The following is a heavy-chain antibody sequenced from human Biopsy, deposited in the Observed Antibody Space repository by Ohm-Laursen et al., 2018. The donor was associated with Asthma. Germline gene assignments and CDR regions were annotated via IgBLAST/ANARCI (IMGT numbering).Heavy chain of an antibody. CDR2: ISGSGSTR. D-gene: IGHD2/OR15-2a*01. J-gene: IGHJ4*02. CDR3: ARDRGYFLAH. CDR1: GFTFSSYG. Sequence: SPRLSCAASGFTFSSYGMNWVRQAPGKGLEWVSFISGSGSTRYNADSVKGRFTISRDNAKNSLYLQMNSLRDEDTAVYYCARDRGYFLAHWGQGTLVTVSS. V-gene: IGHV3-48*02.